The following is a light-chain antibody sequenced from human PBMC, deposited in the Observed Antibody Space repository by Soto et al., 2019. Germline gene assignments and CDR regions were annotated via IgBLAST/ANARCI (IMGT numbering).Light chain of an antibody. CDR1: QSVSNSY. J-gene: IGKJ2*01. Sequence: EIVLTQSPGTLSLSPGERATLSCRASQSVSNSYLAWYQQKPGQAPRLLIYGASSRATGIPDRFSGSVSGTDFTLTISRLETEDFAVYYCQQYCSSPYTFGQGTKLEIK. V-gene: IGKV3-20*01. CDR2: GAS. CDR3: QQYCSSPYT.